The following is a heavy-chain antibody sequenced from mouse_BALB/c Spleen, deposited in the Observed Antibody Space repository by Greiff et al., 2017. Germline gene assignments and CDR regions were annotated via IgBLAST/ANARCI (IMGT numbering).Heavy chain of an antibody. CDR1: GYSFTSYY. Sequence: EVQLQQSGAELVKPGASVKLSCKASGYSFTSYYMHWVKQSHGKSLEWIGYIDPFNGGTSYNQKFKGKATLTVDKSSSTAYMHLSSLTSEDSAVYYCARSYYDGYFNYYAMDYWGQGTSVTVSS. CDR3: ARSYYDGYFNYYAMDY. CDR2: IDPFNGGT. D-gene: IGHD2-3*01. V-gene: IGHV1S135*01. J-gene: IGHJ4*01.